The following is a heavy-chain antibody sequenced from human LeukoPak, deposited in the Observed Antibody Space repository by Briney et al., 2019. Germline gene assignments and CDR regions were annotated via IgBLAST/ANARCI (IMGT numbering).Heavy chain of an antibody. Sequence: GASVKVSCKASGGTFSSYAISWVRQAPGQGLEWMGRIIPILGIANYAQKFQGRVTITADKSTSTAYMELSSLRSEDTAVYYCARDRRDVVVVAATKWFDPWGQGTLVTVSS. CDR2: IIPILGIA. J-gene: IGHJ5*02. D-gene: IGHD2-15*01. CDR1: GGTFSSYA. CDR3: ARDRRDVVVVAATKWFDP. V-gene: IGHV1-69*04.